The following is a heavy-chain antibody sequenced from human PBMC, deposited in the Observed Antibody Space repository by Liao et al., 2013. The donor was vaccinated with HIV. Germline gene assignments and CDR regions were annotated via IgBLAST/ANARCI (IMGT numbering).Heavy chain of an antibody. J-gene: IGHJ4*01. CDR1: GGSISSYY. D-gene: IGHD5/OR15-5a*01. Sequence: QVRLQESGPGLVKPSETVSLTCTVSGGSISSYYWNWIRQPAGKGLEWIGRMSASGGTKYNPSLESRVTMSIDISKNQFSLNLHSVTAADTAVYYCARGVPPDNWGHGTPVTVSS. CDR3: ARGVPPDN. CDR2: MSASGGT. V-gene: IGHV4-4*07.